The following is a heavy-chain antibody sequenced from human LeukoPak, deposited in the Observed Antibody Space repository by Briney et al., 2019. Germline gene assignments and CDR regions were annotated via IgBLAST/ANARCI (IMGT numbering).Heavy chain of an antibody. D-gene: IGHD5-18*01. Sequence: PGASLRLSCAASGFTFSSYAMSWVRQTPGKGLEWVSGISGSGDSTYYADSVKGRFTISRDNSKNTLYLQMHSLRADDTAVYYCAKAPLGYTYGPWFDYWGQGTLVTVSS. J-gene: IGHJ4*02. V-gene: IGHV3-23*01. CDR3: AKAPLGYTYGPWFDY. CDR2: ISGSGDST. CDR1: GFTFSSYA.